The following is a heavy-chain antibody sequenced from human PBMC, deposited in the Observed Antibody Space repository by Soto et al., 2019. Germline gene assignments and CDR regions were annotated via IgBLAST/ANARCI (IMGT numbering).Heavy chain of an antibody. CDR1: GYTFTGYY. J-gene: IGHJ4*02. CDR2: INPNSGGT. V-gene: IGHV1-2*04. CDR3: ARDPGYSGSTASYYFDY. D-gene: IGHD5-12*01. Sequence: GASVKVSCKASGYTFTGYYMHWVRQAPGQGLEWMGWINPNSGGTNYAQKFQGWVTMTRDTSISTAYMELSRLRSDDTAVYYCARDPGYSGSTASYYFDYWGQGTLVTVSS.